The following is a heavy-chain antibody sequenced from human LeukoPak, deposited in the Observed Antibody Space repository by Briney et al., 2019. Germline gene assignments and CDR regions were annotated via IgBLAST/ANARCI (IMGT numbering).Heavy chain of an antibody. Sequence: PSETLSLTCTVSGTSMTSYFWSWVRQPPGKGLEWIGYIYHSGSSFYNPSLKSRVTISLDTSKNQFSLKLSSVTAADTAVYYCARYVDTWFDPWGQGTLVTVSS. D-gene: IGHD5-18*01. CDR1: GTSMTSYF. J-gene: IGHJ5*02. CDR2: IYHSGSS. CDR3: ARYVDTWFDP. V-gene: IGHV4-59*08.